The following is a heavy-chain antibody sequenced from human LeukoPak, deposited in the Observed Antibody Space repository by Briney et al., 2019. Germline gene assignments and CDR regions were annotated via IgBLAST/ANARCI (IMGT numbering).Heavy chain of an antibody. J-gene: IGHJ4*02. CDR1: GGSFSGYY. V-gene: IGHV4-34*01. CDR2: INHSGST. Sequence: SETLSLTCAVYGGSFSGYYWSWIRQPPGKGLEWIGEINHSGSTNYNPSLKSRVTISVDTSKNQFSLKLSSVTAADTAVYYCAILGIFNFDYWDQGTLVTVSS. D-gene: IGHD2-15*01. CDR3: AILGIFNFDY.